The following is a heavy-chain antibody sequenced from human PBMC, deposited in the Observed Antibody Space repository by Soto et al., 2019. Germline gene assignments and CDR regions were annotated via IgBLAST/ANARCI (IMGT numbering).Heavy chain of an antibody. CDR3: ARDHRGWTRSNMGAYGMDF. CDR1: GYTFTSYA. Sequence: QVPLVQSGAEVKKPGASVKVSCKASGYTFTSYAMHWVRQAPGQRREWMGWINSGNGNTKYSQKFQGRVTITRDTDASTAYMELSSLRSEDTAVYYCARDHRGWTRSNMGAYGMDFWGQGTTVTVSS. CDR2: INSGNGNT. J-gene: IGHJ6*02. V-gene: IGHV1-3*01. D-gene: IGHD3-16*01.